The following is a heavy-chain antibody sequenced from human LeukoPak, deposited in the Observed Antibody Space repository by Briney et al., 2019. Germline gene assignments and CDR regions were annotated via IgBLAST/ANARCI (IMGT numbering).Heavy chain of an antibody. CDR3: ARVANDYGDYGPISYDYYYIDV. CDR2: ITSSSSYI. J-gene: IGHJ6*03. Sequence: KAGGSLRLSCAASGFTFSSYSMNWVRQAPGKGLEWVSSITSSSSYIYYADSVKGRLTISRDNAKHSLYLLMNSLRAEDTAVYYCARVANDYGDYGPISYDYYYIDVWGKGTTVTVSS. D-gene: IGHD4-17*01. CDR1: GFTFSSYS. V-gene: IGHV3-21*01.